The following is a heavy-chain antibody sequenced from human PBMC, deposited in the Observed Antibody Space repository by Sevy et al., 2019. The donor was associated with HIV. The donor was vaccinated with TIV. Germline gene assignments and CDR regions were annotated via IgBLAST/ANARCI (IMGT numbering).Heavy chain of an antibody. CDR3: AKEGNYGSGRDALDI. CDR1: GFIFRSFA. CDR2: ISGSGHST. D-gene: IGHD3-16*01. Sequence: GGSLRLSCAASGFIFRSFAMSWVRQAPGKGLEWVSAISGSGHSTYNADSVKGRFTISRDICKNTLYLQMNSLRAEDTAEYYGAKEGNYGSGRDALDIWGQGTTVTVSS. J-gene: IGHJ3*02. V-gene: IGHV3-23*01.